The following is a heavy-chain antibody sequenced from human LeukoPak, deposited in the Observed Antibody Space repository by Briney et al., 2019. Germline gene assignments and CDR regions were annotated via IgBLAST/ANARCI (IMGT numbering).Heavy chain of an antibody. V-gene: IGHV1-69*04. CDR1: GGTFSSYA. Sequence: ASVKVSCKASGGTFSSYAISWVRQAPGQGLEWMGRIIPILGIANYAQKFQGRVTITADKSTGTAYMELSSLRSEDTAVYYCARVVLSVAGYYYLDYWGQGTLVTVSS. CDR2: IIPILGIA. D-gene: IGHD3-9*01. J-gene: IGHJ4*02. CDR3: ARVVLSVAGYYYLDY.